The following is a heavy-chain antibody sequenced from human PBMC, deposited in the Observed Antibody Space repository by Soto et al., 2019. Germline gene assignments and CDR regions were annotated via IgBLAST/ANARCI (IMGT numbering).Heavy chain of an antibody. CDR1: GFTFSDYY. J-gene: IGHJ6*02. V-gene: IGHV3-11*01. CDR3: AATADIVVVVAQSMDV. Sequence: QVQLVESGGGLVKPGGSPRLSCAASGFTFSDYYMSWIRQAPGKGLEWVSYISSSGSTIYYADSVKGRFTISRDNAKNSLYLQMNSLRAEDTAVYYCAATADIVVVVAQSMDVWGQGTTVTVSS. CDR2: ISSSGSTI. D-gene: IGHD2-15*01.